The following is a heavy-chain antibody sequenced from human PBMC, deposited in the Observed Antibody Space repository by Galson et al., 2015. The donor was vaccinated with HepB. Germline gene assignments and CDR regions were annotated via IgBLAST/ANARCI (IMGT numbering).Heavy chain of an antibody. Sequence: SLRLSCAASGFTVSTSYMSWVRQAPGKGLEWVSLIYSGSNTYYADSVKGRFTISRDNSKNTLYLQMNSLRAEDTAVYYCAGRGGYDFSYYMGVWGKGTTVTVSS. CDR3: AGRGGYDFSYYMGV. CDR2: IYSGSNT. J-gene: IGHJ6*03. D-gene: IGHD5-12*01. V-gene: IGHV3-53*01. CDR1: GFTVSTSY.